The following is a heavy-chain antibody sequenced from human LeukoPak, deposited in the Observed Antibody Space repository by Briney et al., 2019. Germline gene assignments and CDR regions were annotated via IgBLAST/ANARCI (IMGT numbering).Heavy chain of an antibody. J-gene: IGHJ6*02. CDR3: TASGTGDYYYGMDV. Sequence: GGSLRLSCAASGFTVSSNYMSWVRQAPGKGLEWVSLIYSGGSTYYADSVKGRFIISRDSSKNTLYLQLNSLRAEDTAIYYCTASGTGDYYYGMDVWGQGTTVTVSS. CDR1: GFTVSSNY. V-gene: IGHV3-66*01. D-gene: IGHD2-21*02. CDR2: IYSGGST.